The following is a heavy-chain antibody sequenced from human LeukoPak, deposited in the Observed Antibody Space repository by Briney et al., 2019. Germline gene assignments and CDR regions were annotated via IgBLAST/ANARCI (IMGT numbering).Heavy chain of an antibody. J-gene: IGHJ4*02. CDR2: IIPILGIA. CDR3: ASLMERSSWYFPGDY. V-gene: IGHV1-69*04. CDR1: GGTFSSYA. D-gene: IGHD6-13*01. Sequence: ASVKVSCKASGGTFSSYAISWVRQAPGQGLEWMGRIIPILGIANYAQKFQGRVTITADKSTSTAYMELSSLRSEDTAVYYCASLMERSSWYFPGDYWGQGTLVTVSS.